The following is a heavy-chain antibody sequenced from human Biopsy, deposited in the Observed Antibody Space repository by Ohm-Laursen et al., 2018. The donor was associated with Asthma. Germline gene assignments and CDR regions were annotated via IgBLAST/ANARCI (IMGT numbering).Heavy chain of an antibody. D-gene: IGHD4-23*01. CDR2: VFYGGAT. CDR1: GDSIGSYH. CDR3: ARGVVYGGDSYAEYFQH. V-gene: IGHV4-59*01. Sequence: GTLSLTCPVSGDSIGSYHWSWIRQPPGKGLEWIGYVFYGGATNYNPSLKSRVTISVDTSKNQFFLRLSSVTAADTAVYYCARGVVYGGDSYAEYFQHWGQGTLVTVSS. J-gene: IGHJ1*01.